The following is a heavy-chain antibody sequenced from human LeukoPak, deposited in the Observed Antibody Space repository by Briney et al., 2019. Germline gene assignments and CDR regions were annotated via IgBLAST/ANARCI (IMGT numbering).Heavy chain of an antibody. CDR2: IKQDGSEK. D-gene: IGHD3-3*01. CDR3: ARDGYDFWSGYYWGFYMDV. Sequence: SGGSLRLSCAASGFTFSSYWMSWVRQAPGKGLEWVANIKQDGSEKYYVDSVKGRFTISRDNAKNSLYLQMNSLRAEDTAVYYCARDGYDFWSGYYWGFYMDVWGKGTTVTVSS. CDR1: GFTFSSYW. V-gene: IGHV3-7*01. J-gene: IGHJ6*03.